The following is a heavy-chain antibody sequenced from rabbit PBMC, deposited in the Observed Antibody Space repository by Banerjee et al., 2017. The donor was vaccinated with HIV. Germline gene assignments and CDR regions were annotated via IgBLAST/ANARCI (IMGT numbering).Heavy chain of an antibody. CDR1: GFDFSSYY. CDR2: INSSSRNV. CDR3: ARDLAGVIGWNFNL. J-gene: IGHJ4*01. V-gene: IGHV1S45*01. D-gene: IGHD4-1*01. Sequence: QEQLEESGGDLVKPEGSLTLTCTASGFDFSSYYMCWVSQAPGKGLEWIGCINSSSRNVVYASWATGRFIISKTSSTTVTLQMTSLTAADTATYLCARDLAGVIGWNFNLWGPGTLVTVS.